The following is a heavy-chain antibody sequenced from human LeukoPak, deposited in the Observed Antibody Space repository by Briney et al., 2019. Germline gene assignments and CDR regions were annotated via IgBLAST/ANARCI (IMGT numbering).Heavy chain of an antibody. D-gene: IGHD5-24*01. Sequence: SETLSLTCTVSGGSISNYYWAWIRQPPGKGLEWIGYIYDTGSTKYNPSLKSRLTISLHTSRNQFSLNLSSLTAVDTAIYYCARVRNYPDAFDIWGQGRKVTVSS. CDR2: IYDTGST. CDR3: ARVRNYPDAFDI. J-gene: IGHJ3*02. V-gene: IGHV4-59*01. CDR1: GGSISNYY.